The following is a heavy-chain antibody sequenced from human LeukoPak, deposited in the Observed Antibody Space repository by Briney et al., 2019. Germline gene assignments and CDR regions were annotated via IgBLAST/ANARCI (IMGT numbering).Heavy chain of an antibody. J-gene: IGHJ4*02. Sequence: SETLSLTCTVSGGSISGYYWNWIRQPAGKGLECIGRVYTRGSSTYNPSLKSRVTISLAKSKNQFSLKLSSVTAADTAVYYCARADFWSGYYNYWGQGTLVTVSS. CDR1: GGSISGYY. CDR3: ARADFWSGYYNY. CDR2: VYTRGSS. D-gene: IGHD3-3*01. V-gene: IGHV4-4*07.